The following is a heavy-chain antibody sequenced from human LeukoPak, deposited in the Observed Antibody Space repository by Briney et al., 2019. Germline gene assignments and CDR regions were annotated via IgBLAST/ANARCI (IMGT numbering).Heavy chain of an antibody. CDR1: GFTFSGYA. Sequence: GGSLRLSCAASGFTFSGYAMSWVRQAPGKGREWVSGISGSGGSTYYADSVKGRFTISRDNSKNTLYLQMNSLRAEDTAVYYCAKGVVATTGDYFDYWGQGTLVTVSS. D-gene: IGHD2-15*01. V-gene: IGHV3-23*01. CDR2: ISGSGGST. CDR3: AKGVVATTGDYFDY. J-gene: IGHJ4*02.